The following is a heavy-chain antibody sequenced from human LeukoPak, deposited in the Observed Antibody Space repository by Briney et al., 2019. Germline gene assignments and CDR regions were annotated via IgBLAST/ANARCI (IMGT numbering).Heavy chain of an antibody. V-gene: IGHV3-23*01. J-gene: IGHJ4*02. CDR2: ISFSGGST. Sequence: GGSLRLSCAASGFTLSSYAMSWVRQAPGRGLEWISSISFSGGSTYYVGSVKGRFIISRDHSKNTLYLQMNSLRAEDTAVYYCARDLVARGDYWGQGTLVTVSS. CDR1: GFTLSSYA. CDR3: ARDLVARGDY. D-gene: IGHD5-12*01.